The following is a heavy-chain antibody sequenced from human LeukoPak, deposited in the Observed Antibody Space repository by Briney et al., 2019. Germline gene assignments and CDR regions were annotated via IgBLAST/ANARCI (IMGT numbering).Heavy chain of an antibody. D-gene: IGHD3-22*01. CDR1: GFSFSSYE. Sequence: PEGSLRLSCAASGFSFSSYEMNWVRQTPGKGLEWLSYISDSGSTIYYADSVKGRFTISRDNAKNSLYLQMNSLRAEDTAVYYCARNLDFDSSGYTFDYWGQGTLVTVSS. CDR2: ISDSGSTI. V-gene: IGHV3-48*03. CDR3: ARNLDFDSSGYTFDY. J-gene: IGHJ4*02.